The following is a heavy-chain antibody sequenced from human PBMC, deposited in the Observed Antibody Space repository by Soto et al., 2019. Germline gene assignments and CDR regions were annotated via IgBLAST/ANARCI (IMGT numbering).Heavy chain of an antibody. J-gene: IGHJ6*03. D-gene: IGHD2-2*01. V-gene: IGHV4-31*03. CDR1: GGSISSGRYH. Sequence: SETLSLTCTVSGGSISSGRYHWSWIRQHPGKGLEWIGYIYYSGSTYYNPSLKSRVTISVDTSKNQFSLKLSSVTAADTAVYYCAGVTYQLPHQYYSYMDVWGKGTTVTVSS. CDR2: IYYSGST. CDR3: AGVTYQLPHQYYSYMDV.